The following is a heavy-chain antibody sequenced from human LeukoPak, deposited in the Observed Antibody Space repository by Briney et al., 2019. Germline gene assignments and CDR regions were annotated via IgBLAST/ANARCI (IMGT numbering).Heavy chain of an antibody. J-gene: IGHJ5*02. D-gene: IGHD3-10*01. Sequence: QPGGSLRLSCAASGFTFSSYDMNWVRQAPGKGLEWVSYIHSSGTTIYYADSVRGRFTISRDKAENSLYLQMNSLRAEDTAVYYCAREVSGEFDPWGQGTLVTVSS. CDR3: AREVSGEFDP. CDR1: GFTFSSYD. CDR2: IHSSGTTI. V-gene: IGHV3-48*03.